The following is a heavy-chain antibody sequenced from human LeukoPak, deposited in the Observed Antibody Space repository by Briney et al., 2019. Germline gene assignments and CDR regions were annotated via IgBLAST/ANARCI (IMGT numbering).Heavy chain of an antibody. J-gene: IGHJ4*02. V-gene: IGHV3-7*04. CDR2: IKQDGSEK. CDR3: ARVITMVRGALDY. D-gene: IGHD3-10*01. Sequence: PGGSLRLPCAASGFTFSNYWMSWVRQAPGKGLEWVANIKQDGSEKYYVDSVKGRFTISRDHAKNSLYLQMNSLRAEDTAVYYCARVITMVRGALDYWGQGTLVTVSS. CDR1: GFTFSNYW.